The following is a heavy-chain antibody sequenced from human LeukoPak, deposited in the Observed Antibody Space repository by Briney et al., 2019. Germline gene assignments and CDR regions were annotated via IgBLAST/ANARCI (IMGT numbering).Heavy chain of an antibody. Sequence: ASVKVSCKASGYTFTNYALHWVRQAPGQSLEWMGWTNGATGNTRFSQDFQGRLTITIDTSASTGYVELSSLRSEDTAVHYCARSPGGNARTWLDYWGQGTLVTVSS. CDR1: GYTFTNYA. V-gene: IGHV1-3*02. J-gene: IGHJ4*02. D-gene: IGHD4-23*01. CDR2: TNGATGNT. CDR3: ARSPGGNARTWLDY.